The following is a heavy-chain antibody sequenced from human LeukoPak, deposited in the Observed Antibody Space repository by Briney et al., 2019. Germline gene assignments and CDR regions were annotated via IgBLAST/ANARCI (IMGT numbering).Heavy chain of an antibody. D-gene: IGHD3-10*01. CDR3: ARASGNWNYYYYYMDV. CDR2: INHSGST. Sequence: SETLSLTCTVSGGSISSSSYYWSWIRQPPGKGLEWIGEINHSGSTNYNPSLKSRVTISVDTSKNQFSLKLSSVTAADTAVYYCARASGNWNYYYYYMDVWGKGTTVTVSS. V-gene: IGHV4-39*07. CDR1: GGSISSSSYY. J-gene: IGHJ6*03.